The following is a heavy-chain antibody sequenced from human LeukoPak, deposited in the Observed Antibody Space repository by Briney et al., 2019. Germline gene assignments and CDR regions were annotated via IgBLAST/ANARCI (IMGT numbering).Heavy chain of an antibody. J-gene: IGHJ6*03. CDR1: GFTFSNYN. Sequence: WGSLRLTCAAAGFTFSNYNSNWIRQAPGKGLDGVSYISISSSTIYYADSMRGRFTISRDNAKKSLYLQMNSLRAKDTAVYYCARANRKRGYDYYMDVWGKGTTVTIS. CDR2: ISISSSTI. V-gene: IGHV3-48*01. D-gene: IGHD1-14*01. CDR3: ARANRKRGYDYYMDV.